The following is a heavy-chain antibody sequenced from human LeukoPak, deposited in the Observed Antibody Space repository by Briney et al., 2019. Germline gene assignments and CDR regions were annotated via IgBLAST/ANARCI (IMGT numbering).Heavy chain of an antibody. D-gene: IGHD4-23*01. CDR2: IYYRGST. CDR1: GVSISSHY. V-gene: IGHV4-59*11. J-gene: IGHJ4*02. CDR3: ARYYGGLDY. Sequence: SETLSLTCTVSGVSISSHYWSWLRQPPGKGLEWIGYIYYRGSTNYNPSLKNRVTLSVDTSKNQFSLKLSSVTAADTAVYYCARYYGGLDYWGQGTLVTVSS.